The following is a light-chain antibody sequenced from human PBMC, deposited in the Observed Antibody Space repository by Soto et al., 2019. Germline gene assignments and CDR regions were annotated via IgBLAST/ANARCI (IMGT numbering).Light chain of an antibody. J-gene: IGLJ1*01. Sequence: QSALTQPPSASGSPGQSLTISCTVTSGDVGGYSYVSWYQQRPGKAPKLVIYEVTKRPSGVPDRFSGSKSGSTASLTVSGLQADDEAEYYCASYAGTKLFVFGSGTKVTVL. CDR2: EVT. CDR3: ASYAGTKLFV. CDR1: SGDVGGYSY. V-gene: IGLV2-8*01.